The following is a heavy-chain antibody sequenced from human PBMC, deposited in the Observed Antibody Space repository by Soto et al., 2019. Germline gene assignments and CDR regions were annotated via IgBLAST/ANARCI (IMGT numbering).Heavy chain of an antibody. CDR2: IYYSGST. D-gene: IGHD6-13*01. V-gene: IGHV4-59*08. CDR3: AITPEQHDAFDI. J-gene: IGHJ3*02. Sequence: SETLSLTCAVSGGSISNSYCSWIRQPPGKGLEWIGYIYYSGSTNYNPSLKSRVTISVDTSKNLFSLKLSSVTAADTAVYYCAITPEQHDAFDIWGQGTMVTVSS. CDR1: GGSISNSY.